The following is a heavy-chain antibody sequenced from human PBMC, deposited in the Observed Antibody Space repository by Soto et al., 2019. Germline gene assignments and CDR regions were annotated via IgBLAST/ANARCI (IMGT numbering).Heavy chain of an antibody. CDR1: GGSFSGYY. V-gene: IGHV4-34*01. D-gene: IGHD6-13*01. CDR2: INHSGST. Sequence: QVQLQQWGAGLLKPSETLSLTCAVYGGSFSGYYWSWIRQPPGKGLEWIGEINHSGSTNYNPSLKGRVTISVDTSKNQFSLKLSSVTAADTAVYYCARGLGSSSWYYWGQGTLVTVSS. CDR3: ARGLGSSSWYY. J-gene: IGHJ4*02.